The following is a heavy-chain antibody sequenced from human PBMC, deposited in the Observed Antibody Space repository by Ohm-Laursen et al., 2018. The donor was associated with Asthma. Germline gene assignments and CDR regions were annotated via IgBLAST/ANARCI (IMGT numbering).Heavy chain of an antibody. Sequence: ASVKISCKASGYTFTSYDINWVRQATGQGLEWMGWMNPNSGNTGYAQKFQGRVTMTRNTSISTAYMELSSLRSEDTAVYYCAGTPTGAAAGLYDAFDIWGQGTMVTVSS. J-gene: IGHJ3*02. CDR3: AGTPTGAAAGLYDAFDI. V-gene: IGHV1-8*01. CDR1: GYTFTSYD. D-gene: IGHD6-13*01. CDR2: MNPNSGNT.